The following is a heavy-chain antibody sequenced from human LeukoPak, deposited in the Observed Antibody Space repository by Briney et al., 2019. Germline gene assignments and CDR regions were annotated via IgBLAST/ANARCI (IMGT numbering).Heavy chain of an antibody. CDR3: ARLNLEYLYSSGPNDY. V-gene: IGHV4-39*07. Sequence: SETLSLTCTVSGGSISSSSYYWAWIRQPPGKGLEWIGEINHAGTADYNPSLKSRVTISVDTSKNQFSLKLNSVTPADTAVYYCARLNLEYLYSSGPNDYWGQGTLVTVSS. CDR2: INHAGTA. D-gene: IGHD3-10*01. CDR1: GGSISSSSYY. J-gene: IGHJ4*02.